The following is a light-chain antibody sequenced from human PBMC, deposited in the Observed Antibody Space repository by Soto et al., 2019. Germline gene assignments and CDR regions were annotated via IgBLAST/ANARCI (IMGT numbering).Light chain of an antibody. Sequence: EIVMTQSPGTLSLCPVEGASVACRASQSVSGNYLAWYQQKPGQAPRLLIYGASRRATGIPERFSGSGSGTDFTLTISRLETQDSAMYYCQQYVISVTFGQGTRLEIK. CDR1: QSVSGNY. CDR2: GAS. CDR3: QQYVISVT. V-gene: IGKV3-20*01. J-gene: IGKJ5*01.